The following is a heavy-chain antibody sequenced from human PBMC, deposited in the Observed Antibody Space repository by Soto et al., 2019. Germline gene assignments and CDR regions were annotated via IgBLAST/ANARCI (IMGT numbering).Heavy chain of an antibody. V-gene: IGHV3-48*01. J-gene: IGHJ5*02. CDR3: ARGLITMVRGVIDP. CDR1: GFTFSSYS. D-gene: IGHD3-10*01. CDR2: ISSSSSTI. Sequence: EVQLVESGGGLVQPGGSLRLSCAASGFTFSSYSMNWVRQAPGKGLEWVSYISSSSSTIYYADSVKGRFTISRDNAKNSLYLRMNSLRAEETAVYYFARGLITMVRGVIDPWGQVTLVTVSS.